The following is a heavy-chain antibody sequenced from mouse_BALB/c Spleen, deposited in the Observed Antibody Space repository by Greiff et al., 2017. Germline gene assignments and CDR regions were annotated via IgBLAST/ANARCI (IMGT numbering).Heavy chain of an antibody. CDR3: ASDYYGSPAWFAY. D-gene: IGHD1-1*01. CDR1: GYSITSDYA. V-gene: IGHV3-2*02. CDR2: ISYSGST. J-gene: IGHJ3*01. Sequence: EVKLLESGPGLVKPSQSLSLTCTVTGYSITSDYAWNWIRQFPGNKLEWMGYISYSGSTSYNPSLKSRISITRDTSKNQFFLQLNSVTTEDTATYDCASDYYGSPAWFAYWGQGTLVTVSA.